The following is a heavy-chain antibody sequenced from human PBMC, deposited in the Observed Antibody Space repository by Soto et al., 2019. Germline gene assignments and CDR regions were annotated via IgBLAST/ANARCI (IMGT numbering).Heavy chain of an antibody. Sequence: ASVKVSCKASGGTFSSYAISWVRQAPGQGLEWMGGIIPIFGTANYAQKFQGRVTITADESTSTAYMELSSLRSEDTAVYYCARGPTTVVTNRYWYFDLWGRGTLVTVSS. CDR3: ARGPTTVVTNRYWYFDL. CDR1: GGTFSSYA. J-gene: IGHJ2*01. D-gene: IGHD4-17*01. V-gene: IGHV1-69*13. CDR2: IIPIFGTA.